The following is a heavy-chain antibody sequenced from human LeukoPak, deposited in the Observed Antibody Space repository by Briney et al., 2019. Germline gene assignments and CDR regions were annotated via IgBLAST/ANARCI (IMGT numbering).Heavy chain of an antibody. CDR2: ISAYNGNT. J-gene: IGHJ5*02. CDR1: GYTFTSYG. D-gene: IGHD4-17*01. V-gene: IGHV1-18*01. Sequence: ASVKVSCKASGYTFTSYGISWVRQAPGQGLEWMGWISAYNGNTNYAQKLQGRVTMTTDTSTSTAYMELRSLRSDDTAVYYCARERGTVTTGPWWFDPWGQGTLVTVSS. CDR3: ARERGTVTTGPWWFDP.